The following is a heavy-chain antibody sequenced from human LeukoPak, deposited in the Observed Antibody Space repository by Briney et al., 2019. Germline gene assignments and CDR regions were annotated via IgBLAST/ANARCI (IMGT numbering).Heavy chain of an antibody. D-gene: IGHD3-10*01. V-gene: IGHV3-21*01. J-gene: IGHJ4*02. CDR2: ITSSSIYI. CDR1: GFTFNNYN. CDR3: ARDGITMRILEY. Sequence: PGGSLRLSCAASGFTFNNYNMNWVRQAPGKGLEWVSSITSSSIYIYYADSMKGRFTISRDNAKNSLYLQMDSLRAEDTAVYYCARDGITMRILEYWGQGTLVTVSS.